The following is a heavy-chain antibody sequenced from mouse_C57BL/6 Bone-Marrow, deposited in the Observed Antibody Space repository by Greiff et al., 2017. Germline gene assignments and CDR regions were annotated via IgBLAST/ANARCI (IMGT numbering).Heavy chain of an antibody. CDR3: ARRDYGGY. CDR1: GYTFTSYW. J-gene: IGHJ2*01. Sequence: VQLQQPGAELVKPGASVKLSCKASGYTFTSYWMQWVKQRPGQGLEWIGEIDPSDSYTNYNQKFKGKATLTVDTSSSTASMQLSSLTSEDSAVYYSARRDYGGYRGEDATLT. CDR2: IDPSDSYT. D-gene: IGHD1-2*01. V-gene: IGHV1-50*01.